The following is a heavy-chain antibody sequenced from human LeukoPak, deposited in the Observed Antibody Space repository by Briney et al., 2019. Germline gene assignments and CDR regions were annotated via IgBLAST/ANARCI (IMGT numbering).Heavy chain of an antibody. CDR2: TSSRGSTI. CDR1: GFTFSSYE. D-gene: IGHD3-22*01. V-gene: IGHV3-48*03. Sequence: GGSLRLSCAASGFTFSSYEMNWVRQAPGKGLEWISYTSSRGSTIYYADSVKGRFTISRDNAKNSLSLQLNSLRADDTAVYYCARFGIVASDAVDYWGQGTLVTVSS. J-gene: IGHJ4*02. CDR3: ARFGIVASDAVDY.